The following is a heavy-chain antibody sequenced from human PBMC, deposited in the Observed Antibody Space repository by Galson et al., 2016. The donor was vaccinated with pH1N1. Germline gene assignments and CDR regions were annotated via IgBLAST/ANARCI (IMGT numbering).Heavy chain of an antibody. CDR3: ASVGDGHNLV. D-gene: IGHD5-24*01. Sequence: SVKVSCKASGYTFTDYYLHWVRQAPGQGLKWMGRINPKSGVTDFAQNFQGRVTMTRDTSINTAYMELRRLRFDDTAVYYCASVGDGHNLVWGQGTLVTVSS. CDR1: GYTFTDYY. CDR2: INPKSGVT. V-gene: IGHV1-2*06. J-gene: IGHJ4*02.